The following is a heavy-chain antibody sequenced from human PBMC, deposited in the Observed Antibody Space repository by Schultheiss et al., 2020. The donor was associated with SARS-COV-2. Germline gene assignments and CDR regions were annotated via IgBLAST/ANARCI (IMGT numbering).Heavy chain of an antibody. J-gene: IGHJ6*04. D-gene: IGHD2-15*01. CDR2: ISSSGSTK. CDR1: GFTFSDYY. CDR3: AFPSSVVGGMDV. V-gene: IGHV3-11*04. Sequence: GGSLRLSCAASGFTFSDYYMSWIRQAPEKGLEWVSYISSSGSTKYYADSVKGRFTISRDNAKNALYLQMNSLRAEDTAVYYCAFPSSVVGGMDVWGKGTTVTVSS.